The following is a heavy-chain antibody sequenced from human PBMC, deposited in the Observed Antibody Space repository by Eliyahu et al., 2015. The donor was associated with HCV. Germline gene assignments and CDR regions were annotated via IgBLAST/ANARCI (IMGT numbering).Heavy chain of an antibody. CDR3: AKDPRGPSDIVATGRPYYFDY. Sequence: EVQLLESGGGLVQPGGSLRLXCAASGFXFSXYAXSWVRQAPGKGLEWVSAISGSGGSTYXADSVKGRFTISRDNSKNTLYLQMNSLRAEDTAVYYCAKDPRGPSDIVATGRPYYFDYWGQGTLGHRLL. J-gene: IGHJ4*02. D-gene: IGHD5-12*01. CDR2: ISGSGGST. CDR1: GFXFSXYA. V-gene: IGHV3-23*01.